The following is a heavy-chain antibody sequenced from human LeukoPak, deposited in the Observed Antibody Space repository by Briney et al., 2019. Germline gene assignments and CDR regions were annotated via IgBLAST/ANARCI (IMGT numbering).Heavy chain of an antibody. CDR2: ISYDGSNK. D-gene: IGHD2-15*01. CDR3: ARDSDSNFDY. J-gene: IGHJ4*02. Sequence: PGGSLRLSCAASGFTFSSYAMHWVRQAPGKGLEWVAVISYDGSNKYYADSVKGRFTISRDNSKNTLYLQMNRLRAEDTAVYYCARDSDSNFDYWGQGTLVTVSS. V-gene: IGHV3-30-3*01. CDR1: GFTFSSYA.